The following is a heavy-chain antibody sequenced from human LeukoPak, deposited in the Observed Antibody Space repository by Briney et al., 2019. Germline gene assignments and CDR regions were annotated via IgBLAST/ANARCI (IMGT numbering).Heavy chain of an antibody. J-gene: IGHJ4*02. Sequence: KPSENLSLNCTGSGGSISSYYWGWLRQPPGKGLEWIGYIYYSGSTNYNPSLKSRVTISVDTSKNQFSLKLSSVTAADTAVYYCARGRAAGYSDYWGQGTLVTVSS. D-gene: IGHD6-13*01. CDR1: GGSISSYY. CDR3: ARGRAAGYSDY. V-gene: IGHV4-59*01. CDR2: IYYSGST.